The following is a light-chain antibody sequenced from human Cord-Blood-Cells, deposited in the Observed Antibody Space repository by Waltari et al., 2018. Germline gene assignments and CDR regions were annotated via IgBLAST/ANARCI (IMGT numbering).Light chain of an antibody. CDR1: SLRSYY. CDR2: GKN. Sequence: SSELTQDPAVSVALGQIVRITCQGDSLRSYYASWYQQKPGQAPVLVIYGKNNRPSGIPDRFAGASSGNTASLTITVAQAEDEADYYCNSRDSSGNHVVFGGGTKLTVL. CDR3: NSRDSSGNHVV. V-gene: IGLV3-19*01. J-gene: IGLJ2*01.